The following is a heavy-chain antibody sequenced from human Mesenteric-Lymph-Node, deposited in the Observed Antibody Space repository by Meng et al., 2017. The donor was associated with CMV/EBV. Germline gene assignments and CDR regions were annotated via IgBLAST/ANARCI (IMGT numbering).Heavy chain of an antibody. CDR1: GFTFSSYG. V-gene: IGHV3-33*06. CDR3: AKFGGYCTNGVCSAQSDAFDI. CDR2: IWYDGSNK. D-gene: IGHD2-8*01. J-gene: IGHJ3*02. Sequence: GESLKISCAASGFTFSSYGMHWVRQAPGKGLEWVAVIWYDGSNKYYADSVKGRFTISRDNSKNTLYLQMNSLRAEDTAVYYCAKFGGYCTNGVCSAQSDAFDIWGQGTMVTVSS.